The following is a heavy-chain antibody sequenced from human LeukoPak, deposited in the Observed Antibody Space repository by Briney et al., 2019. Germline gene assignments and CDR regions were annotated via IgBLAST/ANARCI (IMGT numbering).Heavy chain of an antibody. CDR3: GRDGGVAYGLDV. CDR2: TSGDSKVI. V-gene: IGHV3-48*01. Sequence: GGSLRRSCVASGFTFKRHNRKWVRHAPGKVREWVSFTSGDSKVIYYADSVKGRFTISRDNAKNSLYLQMNSLRADDTAVYYCGRDGGVAYGLDVWGQGTTVTVSS. D-gene: IGHD3-3*01. CDR1: GFTFKRHN. J-gene: IGHJ6*02.